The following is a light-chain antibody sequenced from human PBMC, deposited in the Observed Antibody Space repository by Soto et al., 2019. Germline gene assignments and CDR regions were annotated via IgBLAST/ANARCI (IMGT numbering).Light chain of an antibody. V-gene: IGLV2-14*01. CDR2: EVS. Sequence: QSALTQPASVSGSPGQSITISCTGNSNDVGGYNHVSWYQQHPGKAPKLIIYEVSYRPSGVSNRFSGSKSGNTASLTISGLQAEDEADYYCNSYRSTDTVVFGGGTKLTVL. CDR1: SNDVGGYNH. CDR3: NSYRSTDTVV. J-gene: IGLJ2*01.